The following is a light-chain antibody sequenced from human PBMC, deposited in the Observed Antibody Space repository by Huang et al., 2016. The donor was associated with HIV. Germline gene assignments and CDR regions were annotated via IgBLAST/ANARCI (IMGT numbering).Light chain of an antibody. V-gene: IGKV3-15*01. CDR2: AAS. CDR3: QQYNDFRST. Sequence: ETVMTQSPVTLSVSPGDRASLSCRSSTIVSSHLAWYQQKPGQAPRLLIYAASTRATGVPARFSGSGAGTEFTLTISTLQSEDSAVYYCQQYNDFRSTFGPGTRVEIK. CDR1: TIVSSH. J-gene: IGKJ3*01.